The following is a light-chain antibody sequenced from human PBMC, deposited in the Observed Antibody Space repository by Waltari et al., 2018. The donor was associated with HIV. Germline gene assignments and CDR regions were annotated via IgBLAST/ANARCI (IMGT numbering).Light chain of an antibody. CDR2: EVS. Sequence: QSALTQPASVSGSPGQSITISCTGTSSDVGGYNYVSWFQHHPGRAPQLIIYEVSDRPSGISNRFSGSKAGNTASLTISGLQAEDEADYYCSSYKSSGTLLFGGGTKLTVL. V-gene: IGLV2-14*01. J-gene: IGLJ2*01. CDR1: SSDVGGYNY. CDR3: SSYKSSGTLL.